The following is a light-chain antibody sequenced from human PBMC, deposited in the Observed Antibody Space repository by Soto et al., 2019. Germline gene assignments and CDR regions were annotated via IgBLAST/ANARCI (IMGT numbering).Light chain of an antibody. CDR1: SGYSNYK. Sequence: QSVLTQPPSASASLGASVTPTCTLSSGYSNYKVDWYQQRPGKGPRFVMRVGTGGIVGSKGDGIPDRFSVLGSGLNRYLTIKNIQEEDESDYHCGADHGSGSNFVSVFGGGTKLTVL. CDR2: VGTGGIVG. CDR3: GADHGSGSNFVSV. J-gene: IGLJ3*02. V-gene: IGLV9-49*01.